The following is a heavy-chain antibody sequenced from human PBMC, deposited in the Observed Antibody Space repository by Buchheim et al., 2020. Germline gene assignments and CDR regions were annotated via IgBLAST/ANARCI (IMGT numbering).Heavy chain of an antibody. J-gene: IGHJ2*01. CDR1: GGSISSFY. V-gene: IGHV4-59*01. CDR3: ARWSESSGYSWYFDL. D-gene: IGHD3-22*01. Sequence: HVQLQESGPGLVKPSETLSLSCAVSGGSISSFYWSWIRQSPGKKLEWVGYILYSGSTTYNPSLKGRVTMSVDTSTNQLSLELTSVTAADTAVYYCARWSESSGYSWYFDLWGRGT. CDR2: ILYSGST.